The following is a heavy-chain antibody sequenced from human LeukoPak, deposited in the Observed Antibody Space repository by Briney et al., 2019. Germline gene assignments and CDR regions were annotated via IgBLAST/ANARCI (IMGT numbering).Heavy chain of an antibody. Sequence: ASVKVSCKASGYTFTGYYMHWVRQAPGQGLEWMGWINPNSGGTNYAQKFQGRVTMIRDTSISTAYMELSRLRSDDTAVYYCARVGGVGTTAYYYYGMDVWGQGTTVTVSS. CDR2: INPNSGGT. D-gene: IGHD1-7*01. V-gene: IGHV1-2*02. CDR3: ARVGGVGTTAYYYYGMDV. CDR1: GYTFTGYY. J-gene: IGHJ6*02.